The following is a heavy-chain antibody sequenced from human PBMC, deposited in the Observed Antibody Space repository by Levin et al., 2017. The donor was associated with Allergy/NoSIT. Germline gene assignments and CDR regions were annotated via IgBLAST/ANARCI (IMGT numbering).Heavy chain of an antibody. V-gene: IGHV4-39*07. D-gene: IGHD5/OR15-5a*01. Sequence: SETLSLTCTVSGGSISSSSYYWGWIRQPPGKGLEWIGSIYYSGSTYYNPSLKSRVTISVDTSKNEFSLKVTSVTAADTAVYYCARNRIIVSGGNDYYYGMDVWGQGTTVTVSS. CDR3: ARNRIIVSGGNDYYYGMDV. CDR2: IYYSGST. J-gene: IGHJ6*02. CDR1: GGSISSSSYY.